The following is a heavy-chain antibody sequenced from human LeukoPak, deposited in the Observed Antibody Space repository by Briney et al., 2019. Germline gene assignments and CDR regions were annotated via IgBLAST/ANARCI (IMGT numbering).Heavy chain of an antibody. CDR2: IIPIYGTA. J-gene: IGHJ4*02. V-gene: IGHV1-69*13. CDR1: GGTFSSYA. D-gene: IGHD3-22*01. CDR3: ARDPHSGYYYHYFDY. Sequence: AASVKVSCKASGGTFSSYAISWVRQAPGQGLEWMGGIIPIYGTANYAQKFQGRVTITADESTSTAYMELSSLRSEDTAVYYCARDPHSGYYYHYFDYWGQGTLVTVSS.